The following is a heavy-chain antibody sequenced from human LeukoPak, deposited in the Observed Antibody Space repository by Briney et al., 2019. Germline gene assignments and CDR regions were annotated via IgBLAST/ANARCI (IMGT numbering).Heavy chain of an antibody. J-gene: IGHJ4*02. CDR3: AREKLAVAGTVDY. V-gene: IGHV3-30-3*01. CDR1: GFTFSSYA. Sequence: GGSLRLSCAASGFTFSSYAMHWVRQAPGKGLEWVAVISYDGSNKYYADSVKGRFTISRDNAKNSLYLQMNSLRAEDTAVYYCAREKLAVAGTVDYWGQGTLVTVSS. CDR2: ISYDGSNK. D-gene: IGHD6-19*01.